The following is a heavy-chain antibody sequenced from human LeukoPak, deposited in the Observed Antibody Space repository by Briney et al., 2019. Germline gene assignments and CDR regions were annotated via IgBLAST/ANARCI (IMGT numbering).Heavy chain of an antibody. CDR2: IYYSGST. Sequence: SETLSLTCTVSGGSISSYYWSWIRQPPGKGLEWIGYIYYSGSTNYNPSLKSRVTISVDTSKNQFSLKLSSVTAADTAVYYCARAGVAVAGRIDYWGQGTLVTVSS. V-gene: IGHV4-59*12. J-gene: IGHJ4*02. D-gene: IGHD6-19*01. CDR1: GGSISSYY. CDR3: ARAGVAVAGRIDY.